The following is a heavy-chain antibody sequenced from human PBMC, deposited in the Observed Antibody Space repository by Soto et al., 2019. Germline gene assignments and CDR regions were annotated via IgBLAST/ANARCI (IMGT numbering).Heavy chain of an antibody. D-gene: IGHD3-3*01. J-gene: IGHJ4*02. CDR2: ISYDGRNK. V-gene: IGHV3-30-3*01. CDR3: ARGDFGVVISFDY. CDR1: GFTFSSYA. Sequence: QVQLVESGGGVVQPGRSLRLSCAASGFTFSSYAMHWVRQAPGKGLEWVAVISYDGRNKYYADSVKGRFTISRDNSKNTLYLQMNSLRAEDTAVYYCARGDFGVVISFDYWGQGTLVTVSS.